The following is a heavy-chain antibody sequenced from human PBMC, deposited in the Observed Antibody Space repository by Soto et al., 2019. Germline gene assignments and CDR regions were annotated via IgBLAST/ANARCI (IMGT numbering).Heavy chain of an antibody. D-gene: IGHD1-26*01. V-gene: IGHV3-74*01. CDR2: INSDGSST. Sequence: GGSLRLSCAASGFTFSSYWMHWVRQAPGKGLVWVSRINSDGSSTSYADSVKGRFTISRDNAENSLFLQMNSLKAEDTAVYYCVRLVGVLGAHYLDYWGPGTLVTVSS. CDR1: GFTFSSYW. CDR3: VRLVGVLGAHYLDY. J-gene: IGHJ4*02.